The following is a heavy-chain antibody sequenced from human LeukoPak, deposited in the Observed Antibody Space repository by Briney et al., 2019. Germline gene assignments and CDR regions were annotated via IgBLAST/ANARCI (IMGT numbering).Heavy chain of an antibody. CDR2: INSDGSST. D-gene: IGHD4-17*01. CDR1: GFTFSSYS. V-gene: IGHV3-74*01. Sequence: GGSLRLSCAASGFTFSSYSMNWVRQAPGKGLEWVSRINSDGSSTSYADSVKGRFTISRDNAKNTLYLQMNSLRAEDTAVYYCATGGYGDYLGYWGQGTLVTVSS. CDR3: ATGGYGDYLGY. J-gene: IGHJ4*02.